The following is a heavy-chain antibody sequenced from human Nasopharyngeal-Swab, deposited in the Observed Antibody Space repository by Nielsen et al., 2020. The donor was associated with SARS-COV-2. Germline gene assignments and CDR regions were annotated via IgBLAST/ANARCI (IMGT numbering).Heavy chain of an antibody. Sequence: GESLKISCAASGFTFSSYGMHWVRQAPGKGLEWVAVIWYDGSNKYYADSVKGRFTISRDNSKNTLYLQMNSLRAEDTAVYYCARGGYYDNWFDPWGQGTLVTVSS. CDR1: GFTFSSYG. V-gene: IGHV3-33*01. J-gene: IGHJ5*02. CDR2: IWYDGSNK. CDR3: ARGGYYDNWFDP. D-gene: IGHD3-22*01.